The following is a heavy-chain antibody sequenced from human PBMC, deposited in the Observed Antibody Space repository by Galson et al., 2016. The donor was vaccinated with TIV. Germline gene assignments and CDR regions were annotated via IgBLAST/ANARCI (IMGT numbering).Heavy chain of an antibody. CDR1: GFTFDDYD. D-gene: IGHD5-24*01. Sequence: SLRLSCAASGFTFDDYDMSCVRQAPGKGLEWVSGINRNGGHTAYADSVKGRSTISRDNTKNSLYLQMNSLRAEDTAYYFCARDEMTTISGHPDDWGQGTLVTVSS. V-gene: IGHV3-20*04. CDR3: ARDEMTTISGHPDD. J-gene: IGHJ4*02. CDR2: INRNGGHT.